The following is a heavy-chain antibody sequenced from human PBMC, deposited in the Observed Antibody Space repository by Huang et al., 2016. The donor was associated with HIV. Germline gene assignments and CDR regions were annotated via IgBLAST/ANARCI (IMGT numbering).Heavy chain of an antibody. J-gene: IGHJ4*02. Sequence: DVQLLESGGDFVQPGGSLRLSCAASRFTVSTYAMSWVRQGPGKGLEWVSDISGRGDKTDYADSVKGRVTISRDNSKNTLFLQMNSLRAEDTAVYYCAKVPTVVTFHWGQGTLVTVSS. CDR1: RFTVSTYA. CDR3: AKVPTVVTFH. V-gene: IGHV3-23*01. D-gene: IGHD2-21*02. CDR2: ISGRGDKT.